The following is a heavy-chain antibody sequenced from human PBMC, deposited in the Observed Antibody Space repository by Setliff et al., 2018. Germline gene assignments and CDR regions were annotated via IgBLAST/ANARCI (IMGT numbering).Heavy chain of an antibody. CDR3: AHKSGSYSSMDY. CDR2: XXXXXDK. CDR1: GFSLSTXGVG. V-gene: IGHV2-5*01. D-gene: IGHD1-26*01. Sequence: SGPTLVNPTQTLTLTCTFSGFSLSTXGVGXXXXXXXXXXXXXXXXXXXXXXDKRYSXXLKSRLTITKDTSKNQVVLTMTNMDPVDTATYYCAHKSGSYSSMDYWGQGTLVTVSS. J-gene: IGHJ4*02.